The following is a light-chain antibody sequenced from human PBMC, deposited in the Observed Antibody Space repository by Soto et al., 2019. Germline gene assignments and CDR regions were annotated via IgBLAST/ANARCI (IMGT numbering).Light chain of an antibody. V-gene: IGLV4-69*01. CDR2: LNSDGSH. J-gene: IGLJ7*01. Sequence: QPVLTQSPSASASLGASVKLTCTLSSGHSSYAIAWHQQQPEKGPRYLMKLNSDGSHSKGDGIPDRFSGSSSGAERYLTISSLQSEDEADYYCQTWGTGPAVFGGGTQVTVL. CDR3: QTWGTGPAV. CDR1: SGHSSYA.